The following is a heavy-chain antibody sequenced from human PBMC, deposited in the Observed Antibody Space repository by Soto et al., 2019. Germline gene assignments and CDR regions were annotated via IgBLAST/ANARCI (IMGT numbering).Heavy chain of an antibody. J-gene: IGHJ4*02. D-gene: IGHD3-3*01. V-gene: IGHV3-21*01. CDR3: ARERFGVVSALDY. Sequence: GGSLRLSCAASGFTFSSYSMNWVRQAPGKGLEWVSSISSSSSYIYYADSVKGRFTISRDNAKNSLYLQMNSLRAEDTAVYYCARERFGVVSALDYWGQGTLVTVSS. CDR2: ISSSSSYI. CDR1: GFTFSSYS.